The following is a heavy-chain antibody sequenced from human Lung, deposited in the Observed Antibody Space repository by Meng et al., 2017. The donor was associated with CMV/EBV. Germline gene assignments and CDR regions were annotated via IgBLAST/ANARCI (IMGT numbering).Heavy chain of an antibody. D-gene: IGHD3-16*01. V-gene: IGHV4-61*01. CDR3: ARDYGWGAVTRYYYYGMDV. CDR1: GGSVSSGSYY. J-gene: IGHJ6*02. CDR2: IYYSGST. Sequence: SXTXSLXCTVSGGSVSSGSYYWSWIRQPPGKGLEWIGYIYYSGSTNYNPSLKSRVTISVDTSKNQFSLKLSSVTAADTAVYYCARDYGWGAVTRYYYYGMDVWGQGPTVTVSS.